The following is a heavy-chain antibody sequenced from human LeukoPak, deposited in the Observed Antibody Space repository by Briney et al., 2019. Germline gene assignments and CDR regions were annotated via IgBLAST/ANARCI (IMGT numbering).Heavy chain of an antibody. Sequence: GASVKVSCKASGYTFTGYYMHWVRQAPGQGLEWMGWINPNSGGTNYAQKFQGRVTMTRNTSISTAYMELSSLRSEDTAVYYCARVTPRVTTGEDWGQGTLVTVSS. D-gene: IGHD4-17*01. J-gene: IGHJ4*02. CDR3: ARVTPRVTTGED. CDR1: GYTFTGYY. CDR2: INPNSGGT. V-gene: IGHV1-2*02.